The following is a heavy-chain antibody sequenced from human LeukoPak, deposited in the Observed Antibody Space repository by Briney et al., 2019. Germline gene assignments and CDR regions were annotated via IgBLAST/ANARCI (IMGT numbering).Heavy chain of an antibody. Sequence: PGGSLRLSCAASGFTFSSYAMHWVRQAPGKGLEWVAVISYDGSNKYYADSVKGRFTISRDNSKNTLYLQMNSLRAEDTAVYYCARGFGPEPGDYYYGMDVWGQGTTVTVSS. V-gene: IGHV3-30*04. CDR2: ISYDGSNK. CDR1: GFTFSSYA. J-gene: IGHJ6*02. CDR3: ARGFGPEPGDYYYGMDV. D-gene: IGHD3-10*01.